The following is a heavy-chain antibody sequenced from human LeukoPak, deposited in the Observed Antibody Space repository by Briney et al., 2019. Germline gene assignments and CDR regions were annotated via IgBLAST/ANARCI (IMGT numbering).Heavy chain of an antibody. D-gene: IGHD3-10*01. V-gene: IGHV3-33*01. CDR1: GFTFSSYG. CDR3: ARDNYYGSGKDWFDP. J-gene: IGHJ5*02. CDR2: IWYDGSNK. Sequence: GRSLRLSCAASGFTFSSYGMHWVRQAPGKGLEWVAVIWYDGSNKYYADSVKGRFTISRDNSKNTLYLQMNSLRAEDTAVYYCARDNYYGSGKDWFDPWGQGTLVTVPS.